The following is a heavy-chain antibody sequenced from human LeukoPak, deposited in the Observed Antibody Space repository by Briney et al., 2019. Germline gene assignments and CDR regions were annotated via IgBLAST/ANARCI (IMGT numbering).Heavy chain of an antibody. D-gene: IGHD2-2*01. J-gene: IGHJ5*02. CDR1: GFTFSSYA. CDR2: ISGSGGST. Sequence: GSLRLSCAGSGFTFSSYAMSWVRQAPGKGLEWVSTISGSGGSTYYADSVKGRFTISRDNSKNTLYLQMNSLRAEDTAVYYCAKGKVPAAKLNWFDPWAREPWSPSPQ. V-gene: IGHV3-23*01. CDR3: AKGKVPAAKLNWFDP.